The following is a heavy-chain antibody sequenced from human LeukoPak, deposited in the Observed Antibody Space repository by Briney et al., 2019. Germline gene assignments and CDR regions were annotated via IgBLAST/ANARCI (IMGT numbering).Heavy chain of an antibody. CDR3: ARGYGSSWPFDY. Sequence: GGSLRLSCGASGFTVSSNYMSWVRQAPGKGLEWVSVIYSGGSTYYADSVKGRFTISRDNSKNTLYLQMNSLRAEDTAVYYCARGYGSSWPFDYWGQGTLVTVSS. CDR1: GFTVSSNY. J-gene: IGHJ4*02. CDR2: IYSGGST. V-gene: IGHV3-53*01. D-gene: IGHD6-13*01.